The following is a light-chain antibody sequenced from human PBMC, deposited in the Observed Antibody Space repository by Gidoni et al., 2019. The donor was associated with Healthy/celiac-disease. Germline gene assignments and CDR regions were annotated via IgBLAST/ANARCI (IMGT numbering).Light chain of an antibody. J-gene: IGKJ4*01. CDR1: QSVSSSY. V-gene: IGKV3-20*01. Sequence: EIVLTQSPGTLSLSPGERATLSCRASQSVSSSYLAWYQQKPGQAHRLLIYGASSRATGVPDRFSGSGSGTDFTLTISRLEPEDFAVYYCQQYGSSRELTFGGGTKVEIK. CDR2: GAS. CDR3: QQYGSSRELT.